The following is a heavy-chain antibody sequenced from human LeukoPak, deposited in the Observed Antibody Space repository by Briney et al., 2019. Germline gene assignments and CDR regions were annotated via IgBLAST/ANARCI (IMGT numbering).Heavy chain of an antibody. Sequence: KASQTLSLTCAVSGGSISSGGYSWSWIRQPPGKGLEWIGYIYHSGSTYYNPSLKSRVTISVDRYKNQFSLKLSSVTAADTAVYYCARASYDSSGYGSDWFDPWGQGTLVTVSS. CDR2: IYHSGST. CDR1: GGSISSGGYS. J-gene: IGHJ5*02. D-gene: IGHD3-22*01. CDR3: ARASYDSSGYGSDWFDP. V-gene: IGHV4-30-2*01.